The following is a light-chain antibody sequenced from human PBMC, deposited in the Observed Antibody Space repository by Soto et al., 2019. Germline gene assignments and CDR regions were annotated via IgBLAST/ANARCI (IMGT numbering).Light chain of an antibody. CDR2: AAF. V-gene: IGKV1-39*01. Sequence: DIQMTQSPSSLSASVGDRVTITCRTSQTIANYLNWYQQKPGKAPKLLIYAAFSLQSGVPSRFSGGGSGTEFTLTISSLQSEDFATYYCQQSYSVPQTFGQGTKVEIK. J-gene: IGKJ1*01. CDR3: QQSYSVPQT. CDR1: QTIANY.